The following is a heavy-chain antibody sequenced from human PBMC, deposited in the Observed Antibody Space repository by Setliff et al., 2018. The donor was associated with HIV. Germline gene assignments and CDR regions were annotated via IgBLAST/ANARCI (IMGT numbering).Heavy chain of an antibody. Sequence: ASVKVSCKASGYTFTSYPMHWVRQAPGKGLEWMGRVNPEDGETIYAEKFQGRVTITTDTSTDTAYMELSSLRFDDTAVYYCARSGGGWYNWFEPWGPGTPVTVSS. CDR1: GYTFTSYP. V-gene: IGHV1-69-2*01. CDR2: VNPEDGET. CDR3: ARSGGGWYNWFEP. D-gene: IGHD3-16*01. J-gene: IGHJ5*02.